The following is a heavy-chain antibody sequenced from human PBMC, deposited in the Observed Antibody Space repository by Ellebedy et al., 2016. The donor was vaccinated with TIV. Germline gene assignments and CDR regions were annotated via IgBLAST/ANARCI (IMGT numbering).Heavy chain of an antibody. V-gene: IGHV3-30*03. CDR3: ARGLSNFDY. CDR2: NSYDGTNE. Sequence: PGGSLRLSCATSGFTFSIHGMHWVRQAPGKGLEWVAVNSYDGTNEFYADSVKGRFTISRDNSKNTLYLQMNSLRSEDTAVYYCARGLSNFDYWGHGTLVTVSS. J-gene: IGHJ4*01. CDR1: GFTFSIHG. D-gene: IGHD2/OR15-2a*01.